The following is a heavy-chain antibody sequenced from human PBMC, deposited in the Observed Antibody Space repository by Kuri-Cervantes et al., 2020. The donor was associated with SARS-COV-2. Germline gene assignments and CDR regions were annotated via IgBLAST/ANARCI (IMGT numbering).Heavy chain of an antibody. CDR2: IYTSGST. CDR1: GGSISSGSYY. Sequence: SETLSLTCTVSGGSISSGSYYWSWIRQPAGKGLEWIGRIYTSGSTNYNPSLKSRVTMSVDTSKNQFSLKLSSVTAADTAVYYCARGTVGAPGGGMDVWGQGTTVTDSS. J-gene: IGHJ6*02. D-gene: IGHD1-26*01. V-gene: IGHV4-61*02. CDR3: ARGTVGAPGGGMDV.